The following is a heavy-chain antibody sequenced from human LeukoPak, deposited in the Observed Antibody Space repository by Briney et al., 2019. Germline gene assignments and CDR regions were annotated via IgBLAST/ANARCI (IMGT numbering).Heavy chain of an antibody. V-gene: IGHV4-4*07. J-gene: IGHJ4*02. Sequence: PSETLSLTCTVSGGSISSYYWSWIRQPAGKGLEWIGRIYTSGGTNYNPSLKSRVTISVDKSKNRFSLKLSSVTAADTAVYYCARWGWPGQVTGPFDYWGQGTLVTVSS. CDR2: IYTSGGT. CDR3: ARWGWPGQVTGPFDY. CDR1: GGSISSYY. D-gene: IGHD5-24*01.